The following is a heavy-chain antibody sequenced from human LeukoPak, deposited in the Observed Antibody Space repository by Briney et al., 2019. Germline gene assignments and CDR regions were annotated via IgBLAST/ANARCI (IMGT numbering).Heavy chain of an antibody. D-gene: IGHD2-2*01. CDR2: IIPIFGTA. Sequence: SVKVPCKASGGTFSSYAISWVRQAPGQGLEWMGGIIPIFGTANYAQKFQGRVTITADESTSTAYMELSSLRSEDTAVYYCARVMGNRYCSSTSCYPWFDYWGQGTLVTVSS. J-gene: IGHJ4*02. V-gene: IGHV1-69*13. CDR1: GGTFSSYA. CDR3: ARVMGNRYCSSTSCYPWFDY.